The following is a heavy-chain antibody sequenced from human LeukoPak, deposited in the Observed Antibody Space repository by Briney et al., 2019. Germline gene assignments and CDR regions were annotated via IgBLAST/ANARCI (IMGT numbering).Heavy chain of an antibody. V-gene: IGHV3-23*01. D-gene: IGHD5-18*01. J-gene: IGHJ4*02. CDR1: GFTFSNYG. CDR3: AKNTWIQLWPPGY. Sequence: TGGSLRVSCAAPGFTFSNYGMSWVRQAPGKGLEWVSVISGSGGSTDYADSAKGRFTISRDNSKNTLYLQMDNLRVEDTAVYYCAKNTWIQLWPPGYWGQGTLFTVSS. CDR2: ISGSGGST.